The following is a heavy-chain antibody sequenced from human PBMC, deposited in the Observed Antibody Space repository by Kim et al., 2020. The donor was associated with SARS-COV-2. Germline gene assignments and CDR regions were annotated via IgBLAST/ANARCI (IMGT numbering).Heavy chain of an antibody. V-gene: IGHV5-51*01. J-gene: IGHJ4*02. D-gene: IGHD6-6*01. CDR3: ARTFFSSSPFDY. Sequence: YSPSFQGQVTISADKSISTAYLQWSSLKASDTAMYYCARTFFSSSPFDYWGQGTLVTVSS.